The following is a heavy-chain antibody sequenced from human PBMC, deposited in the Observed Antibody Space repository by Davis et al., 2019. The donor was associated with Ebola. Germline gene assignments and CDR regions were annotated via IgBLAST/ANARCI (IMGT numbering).Heavy chain of an antibody. Sequence: ASVKVSCKASGYTFTGYYMHWVRQAPGQGLEWMGWINPNSGGTNYAQKFQGWVTMTRDTSISTAYLELRSLRSDDPAVYYCARVDTAMVNYWGQGTLVTVSS. V-gene: IGHV1-2*04. CDR1: GYTFTGYY. J-gene: IGHJ4*02. CDR3: ARVDTAMVNY. CDR2: INPNSGGT. D-gene: IGHD5-18*01.